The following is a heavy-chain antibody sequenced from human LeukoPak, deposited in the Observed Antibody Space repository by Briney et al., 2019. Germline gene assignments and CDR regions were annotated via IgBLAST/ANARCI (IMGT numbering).Heavy chain of an antibody. D-gene: IGHD4-11*01. J-gene: IGHJ4*02. Sequence: ASVKVSCKASGGTFSSYAISWVRQAPGQGLEWMGGIIPIFGTANYAQKFQGRVTITTDESTSTAYMELSSLRSEDTAVYYCARGGPRTLTTYYFDYWGQGTLVTVSS. CDR3: ARGGPRTLTTYYFDY. CDR2: IIPIFGTA. CDR1: GGTFSSYA. V-gene: IGHV1-69*05.